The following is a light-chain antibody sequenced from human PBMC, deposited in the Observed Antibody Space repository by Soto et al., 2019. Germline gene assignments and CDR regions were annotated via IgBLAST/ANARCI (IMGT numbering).Light chain of an antibody. J-gene: IGKJ1*01. CDR1: QTISSW. Sequence: DIQMTQSPSPRSGSLGDRFTITCRASQTISSWLAWYQQKPGKAPKLLIYKASTLKSGVPSRFSGSGSGTEFTLTISSLQPDDFATYYCQQDNSYSEAFGQGTKVDI. CDR3: QQDNSYSEA. V-gene: IGKV1-5*03. CDR2: KAS.